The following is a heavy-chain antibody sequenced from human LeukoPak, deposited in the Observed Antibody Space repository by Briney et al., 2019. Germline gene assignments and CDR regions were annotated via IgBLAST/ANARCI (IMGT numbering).Heavy chain of an antibody. CDR1: GFTFSSYA. V-gene: IGHV3-23*01. CDR3: AKRSED. Sequence: GSLRLSCASSGFTFSSYAMTWVRQAPGKGLEWVSTISGGGGSTNYTDSVKGRFTISRDNSKNTLYLQMNSLRAEDTAVYYCAKRSEDWGQGTLVTVSS. J-gene: IGHJ4*02. CDR2: ISGGGGST.